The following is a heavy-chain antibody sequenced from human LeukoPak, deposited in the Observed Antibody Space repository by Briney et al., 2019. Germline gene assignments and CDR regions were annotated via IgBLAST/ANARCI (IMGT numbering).Heavy chain of an antibody. D-gene: IGHD6-13*01. V-gene: IGHV3-30*18. CDR1: GFPFSSYG. Sequence: GISLRLSCRASGFPFSSYGMHWVRQAPGRGLEWVAVISYDGSNKYYADSVKGRFTISRDNSKNTLYLQMNSLRAEDTAVYYCAKDVGIAPYRYWGQGTLVTVSS. CDR3: AKDVGIAPYRY. J-gene: IGHJ4*02. CDR2: ISYDGSNK.